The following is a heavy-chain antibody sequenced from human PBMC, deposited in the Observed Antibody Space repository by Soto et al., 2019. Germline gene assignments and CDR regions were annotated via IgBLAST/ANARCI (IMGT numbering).Heavy chain of an antibody. Sequence: SETLSLTCTVSCGSISSGGYYCSWIRQHPGKGLEWIGYIYYSGSTYYNPSLKSRVTISVDTSKNKCSLKLSSVTAADTAVYYCASSPYDFWSGYYLHYFDYWGQGTLVTVSS. V-gene: IGHV4-31*03. J-gene: IGHJ4*02. CDR1: CGSISSGGYY. CDR3: ASSPYDFWSGYYLHYFDY. D-gene: IGHD3-3*01. CDR2: IYYSGST.